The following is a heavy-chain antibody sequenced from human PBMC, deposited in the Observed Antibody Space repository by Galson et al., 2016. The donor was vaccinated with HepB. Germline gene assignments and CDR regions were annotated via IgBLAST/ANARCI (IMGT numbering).Heavy chain of an antibody. J-gene: IGHJ4*02. CDR1: GFTFSNYS. Sequence: LRLSCAASGFTFSNYSMNWVRQAPGKGLEWVSYTGAGETNMYHADSVKGRFTISRDNAKNSLYLQMNNLRDEDTAVYYCARDHHDYDRSTYYDAFDYWGQGTLVTVSS. CDR2: TGAGETNM. CDR3: ARDHHDYDRSTYYDAFDY. D-gene: IGHD3-22*01. V-gene: IGHV3-48*02.